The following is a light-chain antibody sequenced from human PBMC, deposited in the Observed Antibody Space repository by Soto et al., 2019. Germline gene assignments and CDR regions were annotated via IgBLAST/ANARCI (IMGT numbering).Light chain of an antibody. Sequence: EIVMTQSPATLSVSPGERVTLSCRASQSVSVDLAWYQQRPGQAPRLLIYGASTRATGIPVRFSGSGSGTEFSLTISRLEHEDFEVYSCQQYAASPRTLGQGTKVDIK. CDR3: QQYAASPRT. V-gene: IGKV3-15*01. J-gene: IGKJ1*01. CDR1: QSVSVD. CDR2: GAS.